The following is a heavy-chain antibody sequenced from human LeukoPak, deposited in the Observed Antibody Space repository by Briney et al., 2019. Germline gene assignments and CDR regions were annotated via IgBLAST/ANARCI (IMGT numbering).Heavy chain of an antibody. CDR3: ARNLYSYDSSGYYYY. CDR2: IYTGGST. J-gene: IGHJ4*02. V-gene: IGHV3-66*01. CDR1: GFTVSSNY. D-gene: IGHD3-22*01. Sequence: GGSLRLSCAASGFTVSSNYMSWVRQAPGKGLEWVSAIYTGGSTYYAGSVKGRFTISRDNSKNTLYLQMNSLRAEDTAVYYCARNLYSYDSSGYYYYWGQGALVTVSS.